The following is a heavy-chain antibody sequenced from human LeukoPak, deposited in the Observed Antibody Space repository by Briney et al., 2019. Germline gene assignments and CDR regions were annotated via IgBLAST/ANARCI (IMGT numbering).Heavy chain of an antibody. J-gene: IGHJ4*02. V-gene: IGHV3-21*01. CDR2: ISSSSSYI. CDR1: GFTFSSYS. D-gene: IGHD6-13*01. Sequence: GGSLRLSCAASGFTFSSYSMNWVRHAPGKGLELVSSISSSSSYIYYADSVKGRFTISRDNAKNSLYLQMNSLRAEDTAVYYCARDRYSSSCGGDYWGQGTLVTVSS. CDR3: ARDRYSSSCGGDY.